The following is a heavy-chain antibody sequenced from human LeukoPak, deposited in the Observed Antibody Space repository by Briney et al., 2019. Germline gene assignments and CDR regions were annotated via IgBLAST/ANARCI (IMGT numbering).Heavy chain of an antibody. V-gene: IGHV4-4*07. CDR1: GGSISSYY. J-gene: IGHJ4*02. CDR2: IYTSGST. D-gene: IGHD6-19*01. CDR3: ARGCGSGWYVHYFDY. Sequence: SETLSLTCTVSGGSISSYYWSWIRQPAGKGLEWIGRIYTSGSTNYNPSLKSRVTMSVDTSKNQFSLKLSSVTAADTAVYYCARGCGSGWYVHYFDYWGQGTLVTVSS.